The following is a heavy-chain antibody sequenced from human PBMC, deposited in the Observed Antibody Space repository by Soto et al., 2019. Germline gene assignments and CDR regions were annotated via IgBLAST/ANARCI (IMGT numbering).Heavy chain of an antibody. J-gene: IGHJ6*03. CDR1: GYTFTSYD. V-gene: IGHV1-8*01. D-gene: IGHD3-16*02. CDR2: MNPNSGNT. CDR3: ARGGRYYDYIWGSYRHLYYYYMDV. Sequence: ASVKVSCKASGYTFTSYDINWVRQATGQGLEWMGWMNPNSGNTGYAQKFQGRVTMTRNTSISTAYMELSSLRSEDTAVYYCARGGRYYDYIWGSYRHLYYYYMDVWGKGTTVTVSS.